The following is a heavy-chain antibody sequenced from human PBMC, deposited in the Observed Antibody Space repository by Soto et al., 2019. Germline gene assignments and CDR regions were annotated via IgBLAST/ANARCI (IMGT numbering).Heavy chain of an antibody. CDR2: ISAYNGNT. J-gene: IGHJ4*02. Sequence: QVQLVQSGAEVKKPGASVKVSCKASGYTFASYAISWMRQAPGQGLEWMGWISAYNGNTNYAQKLQGRVTMTTDTSTSTPYMELRSLRAADTAVYYGARDPPPPDYWGQGTLVTVSS. CDR3: ARDPPPPDY. V-gene: IGHV1-18*01. CDR1: GYTFASYA.